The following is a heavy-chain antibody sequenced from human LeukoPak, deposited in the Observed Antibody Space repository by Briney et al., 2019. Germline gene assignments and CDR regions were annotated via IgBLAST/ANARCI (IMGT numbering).Heavy chain of an antibody. CDR3: ARDLSGGGLDY. V-gene: IGHV3-64*01. D-gene: IGHD3-10*01. CDR2: ISSNGGST. Sequence: GGSLRLSCAASGFTFSVSVMHWVRQAPGKGLEFVSVISSNGGSTSYANSVKGRFTISRDNSKNTLYLQMGSLRAEDMAVYYCARDLSGGGLDYWGQGTLVTVSS. CDR1: GFTFSVSV. J-gene: IGHJ4*02.